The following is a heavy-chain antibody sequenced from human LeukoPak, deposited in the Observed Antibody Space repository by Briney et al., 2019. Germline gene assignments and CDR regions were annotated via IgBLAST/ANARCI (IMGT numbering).Heavy chain of an antibody. CDR1: GGTFSSYA. Sequence: GASVKVSCKASGGTFSSYAISWVRQAPGQGLEWMGRIIPILGIANYAQKFQGRVTITADKSTSTAYMELSSLRSEDTAVYYCLNDCSNPPYYYYGMDVWGQGTTVTVSS. J-gene: IGHJ6*02. V-gene: IGHV1-69*04. CDR3: LNDCSNPPYYYYGMDV. D-gene: IGHD4-11*01. CDR2: IIPILGIA.